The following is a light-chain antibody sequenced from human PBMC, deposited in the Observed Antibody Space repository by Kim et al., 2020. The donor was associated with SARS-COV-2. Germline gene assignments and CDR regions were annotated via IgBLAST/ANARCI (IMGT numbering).Light chain of an antibody. Sequence: LGQTVKITCQGDSLRSYYASWYQQKPGQAPVLVIYGKNNRPSGIPDRFSGSSSGNTASLTITGAQAEDEADYYCNSRDSSGNHVVFGGGTQLTVL. J-gene: IGLJ2*01. CDR1: SLRSYY. V-gene: IGLV3-19*01. CDR3: NSRDSSGNHVV. CDR2: GKN.